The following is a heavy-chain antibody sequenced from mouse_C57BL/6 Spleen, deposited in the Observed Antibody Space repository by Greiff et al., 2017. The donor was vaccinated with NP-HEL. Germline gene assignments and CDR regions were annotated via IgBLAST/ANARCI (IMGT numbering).Heavy chain of an antibody. Sequence: EVKLQESGGGLVKPGGSLKLSCAASGFTFSSYTMSWVRQTPEKRLEWVATISGGGNTYYPDSVKGRFTISRDNAKNTLYLQMSSLRSEDTALYYCARHYGYYGYFDVWGTGTTVTVSS. V-gene: IGHV5-9*01. J-gene: IGHJ1*03. CDR2: ISGGGNT. CDR1: GFTFSSYT. CDR3: ARHYGYYGYFDV. D-gene: IGHD2-2*01.